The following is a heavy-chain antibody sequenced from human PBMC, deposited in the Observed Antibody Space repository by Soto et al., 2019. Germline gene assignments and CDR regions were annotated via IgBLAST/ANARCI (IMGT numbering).Heavy chain of an antibody. D-gene: IGHD5-18*01. Sequence: PGGSLPVACAASGFTFSSYSMNWVRQAPGKGLEWVSSISSSSSYIYYADSVKGRFTISRDNAKNSLYLQMNSLRAEDTAVYYCARDLGYGPPDFDYWGQGTLVTVSS. CDR3: ARDLGYGPPDFDY. J-gene: IGHJ4*02. V-gene: IGHV3-21*01. CDR1: GFTFSSYS. CDR2: ISSSSSYI.